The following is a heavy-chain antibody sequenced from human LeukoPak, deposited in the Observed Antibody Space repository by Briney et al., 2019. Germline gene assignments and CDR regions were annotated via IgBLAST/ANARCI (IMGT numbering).Heavy chain of an antibody. V-gene: IGHV1-18*01. CDR3: ARGEVGGSYGIAFEY. CDR1: GYTFISYG. D-gene: IGHD1-26*01. Sequence: ASVKVSCKASGYTFISYGISWVRQAPGQGLEWMGWISAYNGNTNYAQKFQGRVTMTTDTSTSTAYMELRSLRSDDTAMYYCARGEVGGSYGIAFEYWGQGTLVTVPS. CDR2: ISAYNGNT. J-gene: IGHJ4*02.